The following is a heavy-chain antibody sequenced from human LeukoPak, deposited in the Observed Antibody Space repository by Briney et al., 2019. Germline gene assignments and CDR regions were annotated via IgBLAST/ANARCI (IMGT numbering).Heavy chain of an antibody. CDR2: ISSGSTI. Sequence: GGSLRLSCAASGFTFSSYEMNWVRQAPGKGLEWVSYISSGSTIYYADSVKGRFTISRDNAKNSLYLQMNSLRAEDTAVYYCATGYATNVDAFDIWGQGTMVTVSS. CDR3: ATGYATNVDAFDI. CDR1: GFTFSSYE. D-gene: IGHD2-2*01. J-gene: IGHJ3*02. V-gene: IGHV3-48*03.